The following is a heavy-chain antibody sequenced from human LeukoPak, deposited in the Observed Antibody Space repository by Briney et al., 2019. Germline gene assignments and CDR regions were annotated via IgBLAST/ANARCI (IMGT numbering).Heavy chain of an antibody. V-gene: IGHV5-51*01. CDR1: GYSFTSYW. Sequence: GESLKISCKGSGYSFTSYWIGWVRQMPGKGLEWMGIIYPGDSDTRYSPSFQGQVTISADKSISTAYLQWSSLKASDTAMYYCARSGSSGWYSGNWFDPWSQGTLVTVSS. D-gene: IGHD6-19*01. CDR2: IYPGDSDT. J-gene: IGHJ5*02. CDR3: ARSGSSGWYSGNWFDP.